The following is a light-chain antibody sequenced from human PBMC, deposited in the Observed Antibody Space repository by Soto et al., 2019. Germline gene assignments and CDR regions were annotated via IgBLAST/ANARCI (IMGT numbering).Light chain of an antibody. J-gene: IGKJ4*01. CDR1: QSLNSY. CDR2: DAS. CDR3: QQRRDWPLT. V-gene: IGKV3-11*01. Sequence: EIVLTQFPATLSLSPGERATLSCRASQSLNSYLAWFQQKPGQSPRLLIYDASNRATGIPARFSGSGSGTDFTLTISSLEPEDFAVYYCQQRRDWPLTFGGGTKVDI.